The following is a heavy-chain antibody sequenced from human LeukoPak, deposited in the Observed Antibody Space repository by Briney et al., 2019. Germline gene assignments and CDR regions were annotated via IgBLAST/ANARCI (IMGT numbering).Heavy chain of an antibody. CDR1: GFTFSSYG. CDR3: ADCSGGSCYY. V-gene: IGHV3-23*01. Sequence: GGSLRLSCAASGFTFSSYGMSWVRQAPGKGLEWVSAISGSGGSTYYADSVKGRFTISRDNSKNTLYLQMNSLRAEDTAVYYCADCSGGSCYYWGQGTLVTVSS. CDR2: ISGSGGST. D-gene: IGHD2-15*01. J-gene: IGHJ4*02.